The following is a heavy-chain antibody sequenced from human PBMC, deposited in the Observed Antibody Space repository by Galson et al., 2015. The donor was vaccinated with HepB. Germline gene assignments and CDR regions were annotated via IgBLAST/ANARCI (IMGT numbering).Heavy chain of an antibody. D-gene: IGHD2/OR15-2a*01. CDR2: IWYDGSNK. J-gene: IGHJ5*02. CDR1: GFTFSSYG. Sequence: SLRLSCAASGFTFSSYGMHWVRQAPGKGLEWVAVIWYDGSNKHYADSVKGRFTISRDNSKNTLYLQMNSLRAEDTAVYYCARDLSNSRNWFDPWGQGTLVTVSS. CDR3: ARDLSNSRNWFDP. V-gene: IGHV3-33*01.